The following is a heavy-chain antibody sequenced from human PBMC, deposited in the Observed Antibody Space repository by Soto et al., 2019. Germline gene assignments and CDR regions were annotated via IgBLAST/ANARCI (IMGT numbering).Heavy chain of an antibody. CDR3: AREKRHNSLGGRFGMDI. D-gene: IGHD1-1*01. CDR1: GFIFSDFS. Sequence: EVQLVESGGGLVKPGGSLRLSCAVSGFIFSDFSMNWVRQAPGKGLEWVASIGSSGGNSFYADSVKGRSIIYRDNAKTSLDLQINSLRAEDTAVYYCAREKRHNSLGGRFGMDIWGQGTTVTVS. V-gene: IGHV3-21*01. CDR2: IGSSGGNS. J-gene: IGHJ6*02.